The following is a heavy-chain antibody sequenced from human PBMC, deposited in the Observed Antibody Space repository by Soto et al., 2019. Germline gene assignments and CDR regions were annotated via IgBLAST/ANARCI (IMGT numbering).Heavy chain of an antibody. Sequence: PSETLSLTCTVSGGSISSSSYYWGWIRQPPGKGLEWIGSIYYSGSTYYNPSLKSRVTISVDTSKNQFSLKLSSVTAADTAVYYCARLKGGATYDFWSGYWFDPWGQGTLVTVSS. V-gene: IGHV4-39*01. CDR1: GGSISSSSYY. J-gene: IGHJ5*02. CDR3: ARLKGGATYDFWSGYWFDP. CDR2: IYYSGST. D-gene: IGHD3-3*01.